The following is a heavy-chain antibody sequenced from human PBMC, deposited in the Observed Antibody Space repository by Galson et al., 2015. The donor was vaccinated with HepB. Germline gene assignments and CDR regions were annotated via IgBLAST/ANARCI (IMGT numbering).Heavy chain of an antibody. D-gene: IGHD5-24*01. J-gene: IGHJ4*02. Sequence: SLRLSCAASGFTFSDYYMSWIRQAPGKGLEWVSYISSSGSTIYYADSVKGRFTISRDNAKNSLYLQMNSLRAEDTAVYYCASHIRKGEMIDYWGQGTLVTVSS. CDR2: ISSSGSTI. V-gene: IGHV3-11*01. CDR1: GFTFSDYY. CDR3: ASHIRKGEMIDY.